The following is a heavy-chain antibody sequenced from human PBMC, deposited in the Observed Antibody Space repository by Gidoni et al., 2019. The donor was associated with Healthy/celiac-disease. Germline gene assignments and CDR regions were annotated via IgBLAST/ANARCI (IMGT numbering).Heavy chain of an antibody. J-gene: IGHJ4*02. CDR1: GFTFSSYA. V-gene: IGHV3-30*04. D-gene: IGHD3-9*01. CDR2: ISYDGSNK. CDR3: ARDRVWLRYFDQEGGGDLDY. Sequence: QVQLVESGGGVVQPGRSLRLSCAASGFTFSSYALHWVRQAPGKGLEWVAVISYDGSNKYYADSVKGRFTISRDNSKNTLYLQMNSLRAEDTAVYYCARDRVWLRYFDQEGGGDLDYWGQGTLVTVSS.